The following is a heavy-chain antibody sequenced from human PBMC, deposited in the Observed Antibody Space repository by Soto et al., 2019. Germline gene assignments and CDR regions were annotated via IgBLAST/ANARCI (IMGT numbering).Heavy chain of an antibody. CDR1: GGSISSYY. V-gene: IGHV4-59*01. J-gene: IGHJ3*02. CDR2: IYYSGST. Sequence: SETLSLTCTVSGGSISSYYWSWIRQPPGKGLEWIGYIYYSGSTNYNPSLKSRVTISVDTSKNQFSLKLSSVTAADTAVYYCATDQVHHLDAFDIWGQGTMVT. CDR3: ATDQVHHLDAFDI.